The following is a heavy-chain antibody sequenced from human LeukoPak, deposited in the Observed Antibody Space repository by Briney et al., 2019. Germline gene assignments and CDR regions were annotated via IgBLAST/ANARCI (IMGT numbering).Heavy chain of an antibody. J-gene: IGHJ4*02. CDR2: VYYSGST. CDR3: ARDRQLERRGLDY. Sequence: PSETLSLTCTVSGDSMSSYYWSWIRQPPGKGLEWIGFVYYSGSTNYNPFLKSRVTISIDTSKNQFSLKLSSVTPADTAVYYCARDRQLERRGLDYWGQGALVTVSS. V-gene: IGHV4-59*01. CDR1: GDSMSSYY. D-gene: IGHD1-1*01.